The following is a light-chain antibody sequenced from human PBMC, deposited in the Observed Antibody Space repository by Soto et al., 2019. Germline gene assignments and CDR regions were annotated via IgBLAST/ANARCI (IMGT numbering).Light chain of an antibody. J-gene: IGLJ2*01. CDR3: SSYTISTSVV. CDR2: EVS. Sequence: QSALTQPASVSGSPGQSITNSCTGTSSDIGGYNYVSWYQQHPGKAPKLMIYEVSNRPSGVSNRFSGSKSGNTASLTISGLQAEDEADYYCSSYTISTSVVFGGGTKLTVL. CDR1: SSDIGGYNY. V-gene: IGLV2-14*01.